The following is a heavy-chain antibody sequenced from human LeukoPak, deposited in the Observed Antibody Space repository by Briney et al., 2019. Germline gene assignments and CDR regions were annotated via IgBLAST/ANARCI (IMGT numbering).Heavy chain of an antibody. CDR1: GYTFTSFD. CDR2: MNPNSGNT. J-gene: IGHJ4*02. V-gene: IGHV1-8*01. D-gene: IGHD5-24*01. CDR3: ARWLDMALNPDY. Sequence: ASVKVSCKTSGYTFTSFDINWVRQATGQGLEWMGWMNPNSGNTAYAQKFQGRLIMTRDTSTGTAYMELSSLRSEDTAVYYCARWLDMALNPDYWGQGTLVTVSS.